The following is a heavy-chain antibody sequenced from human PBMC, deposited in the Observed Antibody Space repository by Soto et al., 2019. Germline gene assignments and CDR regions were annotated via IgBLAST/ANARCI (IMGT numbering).Heavy chain of an antibody. CDR2: IFPADSDT. D-gene: IGHD4-17*01. J-gene: IGHJ4*02. Sequence: GESLKISCQTSGYSFIHNWLAWVRQMPGKGLEWMGIIFPADSDTRYSPSFQGQVTISADKSISTAYLQWSSLKASDTAMYYFASGPTVLDSWGQGTLVTSPQ. CDR3: ASGPTVLDS. CDR1: GYSFIHNW. V-gene: IGHV5-51*01.